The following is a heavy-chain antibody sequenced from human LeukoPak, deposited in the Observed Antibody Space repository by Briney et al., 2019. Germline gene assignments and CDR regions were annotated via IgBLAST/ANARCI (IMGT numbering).Heavy chain of an antibody. V-gene: IGHV1-69*13. D-gene: IGHD2-2*02. Sequence: GASVKVSCKASGGTFSSYAISWVRQAPGQGLKWMGGIIPIFGTANYAQKFQGRVTITADESTSTAYMELSSLRSEDTAVYYCARELGCSSTSCYTGLYYYGMDVWGQGTTVTVSS. J-gene: IGHJ6*02. CDR2: IIPIFGTA. CDR3: ARELGCSSTSCYTGLYYYGMDV. CDR1: GGTFSSYA.